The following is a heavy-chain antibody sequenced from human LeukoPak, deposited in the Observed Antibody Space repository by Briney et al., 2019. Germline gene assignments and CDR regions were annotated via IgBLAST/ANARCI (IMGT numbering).Heavy chain of an antibody. J-gene: IGHJ6*03. CDR3: ATGYDFWSGPRSADSYYYMDV. Sequence: GASVKVSCKVSGYTLTELSMHWVRQAPGKGLEWMGGFDPEDGETIYAQKFQGRVTMTEDTSTDTAYMELSSLRSEDTAVYYCATGYDFWSGPRSADSYYYMDVWGKGTTVTVSS. CDR1: GYTLTELS. D-gene: IGHD3-3*01. CDR2: FDPEDGET. V-gene: IGHV1-24*01.